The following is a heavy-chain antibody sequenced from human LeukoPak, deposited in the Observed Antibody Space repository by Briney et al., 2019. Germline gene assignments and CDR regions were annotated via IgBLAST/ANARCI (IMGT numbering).Heavy chain of an antibody. D-gene: IGHD6-6*01. CDR1: GGTFSSYA. CDR3: AGTPGIAARPFDY. V-gene: IGHV1-69*05. Sequence: ASVKVSCKASGGTFSSYAISWVRQAPGQGLEWMGRIIPIFGTANYAQKFQGRVTITTDESTSTAYMELSSLRSEDPAVYYCAGTPGIAARPFDYWGKEPWSPSPQ. CDR2: IIPIFGTA. J-gene: IGHJ4*01.